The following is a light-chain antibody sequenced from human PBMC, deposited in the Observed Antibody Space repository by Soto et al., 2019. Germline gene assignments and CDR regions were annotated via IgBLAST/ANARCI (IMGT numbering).Light chain of an antibody. CDR2: EVT. CDR3: GSYAGINNVI. V-gene: IGLV2-8*01. J-gene: IGLJ2*01. CDR1: SSDVGGYDY. Sequence: QSALTQPPSASGSPGQSVTLSFTGTSSDVGGYDYVSWYQQQSGKAAKLIIYEVTKRPSGVPDRFSGSKSGNTASLTVSGLQAEDEADYYCGSYAGINNVIVGAGTKLTVL.